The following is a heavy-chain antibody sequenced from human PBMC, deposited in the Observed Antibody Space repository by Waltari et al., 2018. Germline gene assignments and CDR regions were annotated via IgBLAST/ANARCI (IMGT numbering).Heavy chain of an antibody. CDR2: IYYSGST. CDR3: ARDSGIAAAGFDY. Sequence: QLQLQESGPGLVKPSETLSLTCTVSGGSISSSSYSWGWIRQPPGKGLEWIGSIYYSGSTYYNPSLKSRVTISVDTSKNQFSLKLSSVTAADTAVYYCARDSGIAAAGFDYWGQGTLVTVSS. V-gene: IGHV4-39*07. CDR1: GGSISSSSYS. D-gene: IGHD6-13*01. J-gene: IGHJ4*02.